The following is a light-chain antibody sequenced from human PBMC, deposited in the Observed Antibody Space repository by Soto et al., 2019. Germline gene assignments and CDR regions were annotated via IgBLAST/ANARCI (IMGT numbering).Light chain of an antibody. J-gene: IGLJ2*01. CDR3: CSYAGRSTYV. CDR2: EVN. CDR1: SSNVGDYNL. Sequence: QSVLTQPASVSGSPGQSITISCTGTSSNVGDYNLVSWYQQHPGKAPKLIIYEVNNRPSGVSDRFSGSKSGNPASLTITGLQAEDEADYSCCSYAGRSTYVFGTGTKLTVL. V-gene: IGLV2-23*02.